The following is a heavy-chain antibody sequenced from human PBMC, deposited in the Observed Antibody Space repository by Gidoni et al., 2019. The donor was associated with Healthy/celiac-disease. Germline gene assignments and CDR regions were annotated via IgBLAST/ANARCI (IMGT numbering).Heavy chain of an antibody. CDR1: GFTFSSYA. D-gene: IGHD1-26*01. J-gene: IGHJ2*01. CDR2: ISGSGGST. V-gene: IGHV3-23*01. CDR3: ANLRVGAQSNYWYFDL. Sequence: EVQLLESGGGLVQPGGSLRLSCAASGFTFSSYAMSWVRQAPGKGLEWVSAISGSGGSTYYADSVKGRFTISRDNSKNTLYLQMNSLRAEDTAVYYCANLRVGAQSNYWYFDLWGRGTLVTVSS.